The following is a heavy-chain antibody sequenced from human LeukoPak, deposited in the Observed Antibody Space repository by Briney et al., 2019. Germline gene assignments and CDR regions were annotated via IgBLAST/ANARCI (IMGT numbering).Heavy chain of an antibody. CDR2: IKQDGSAK. V-gene: IGHV3-7*04. CDR3: ARWGGGFDY. D-gene: IGHD3-16*01. Sequence: GGSLRLSCAASGFTFSRYWMSWVRQAPGKGLEWVANIKQDGSAKYYGDSVEGRFTISRDNAKNSLYLQMNCLRAEDTAVYYCARWGGGFDYWGQGTLVTVSS. J-gene: IGHJ4*02. CDR1: GFTFSRYW.